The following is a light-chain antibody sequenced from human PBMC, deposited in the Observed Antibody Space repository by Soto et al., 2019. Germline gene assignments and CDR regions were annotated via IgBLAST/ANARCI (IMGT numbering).Light chain of an antibody. J-gene: IGLJ1*01. CDR1: SSNIGSNY. CDR2: RNN. V-gene: IGLV1-47*01. CDR3: AAWDDSLSGYV. Sequence: QSVLTQPPSASGTPGQRVTISCSGSSSNIGSNYVYWYQQLPGTAPKLLIYRNNQRPSGVPDRFSGSKSGTSASLANSGLRSEDEAHYYCAAWDDSLSGYVFGTGTKVT.